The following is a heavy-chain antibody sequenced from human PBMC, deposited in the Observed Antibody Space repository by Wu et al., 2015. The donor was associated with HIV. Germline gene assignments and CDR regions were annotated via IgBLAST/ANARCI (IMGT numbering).Heavy chain of an antibody. V-gene: IGHV1-2*02. Sequence: GAEMKEPGASVKVSCKASGYTFTGYYMHWVRQAPGQGLEWMGWINPNSGGTNYAQKFQGRVTMTRDTSISTAYMELSRLRSDDTAVYYCASNYYGSGSYYYYYGMGVWGQGTTGHRLL. J-gene: IGHJ6*02. D-gene: IGHD3-10*01. CDR1: GYTFTGYY. CDR2: INPNSGGT. CDR3: ASNYYGSGSYYYYYGMGV.